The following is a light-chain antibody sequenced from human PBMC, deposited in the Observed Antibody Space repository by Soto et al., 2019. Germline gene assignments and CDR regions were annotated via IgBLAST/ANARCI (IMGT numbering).Light chain of an antibody. CDR2: EGS. J-gene: IGLJ2*01. V-gene: IGLV2-23*01. Sequence: QSALTQPASVSGSPGQSITISCTGTSSDVGSYNLVSWYQQHPGKAPKLMMYEGSKRPSGVSNRFSGSKSGNTASLTISGLQAEDVADYYCCSYAGSSTLVFGGGTELTVL. CDR3: CSYAGSSTLV. CDR1: SSDVGSYNL.